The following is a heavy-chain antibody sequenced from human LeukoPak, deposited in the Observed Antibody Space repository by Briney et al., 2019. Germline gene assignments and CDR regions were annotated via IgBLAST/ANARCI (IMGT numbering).Heavy chain of an antibody. J-gene: IGHJ6*03. Sequence: GGSLRLSCAASGFTFSSYSMNWVRQAPGKGLEWVSSISSSSSYIYYADSVKGRFTISRDNAKNSLYLQMSSLRAEDTAVYYCARDFYPPNRYGDRPIPYYYYMDVWGKGTTVTVSS. CDR1: GFTFSSYS. CDR3: ARDFYPPNRYGDRPIPYYYYMDV. CDR2: ISSSSSYI. V-gene: IGHV3-21*01. D-gene: IGHD4-17*01.